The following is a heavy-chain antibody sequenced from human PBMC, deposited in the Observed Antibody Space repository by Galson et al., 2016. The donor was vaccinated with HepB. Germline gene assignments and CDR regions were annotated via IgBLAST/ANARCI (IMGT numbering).Heavy chain of an antibody. CDR1: GFTFSNYG. V-gene: IGHV3-33*01. D-gene: IGHD6-19*01. Sequence: SLRLSCAASGFTFSNYGMHWVRQAPGKGLEWVALIWNDGSNRYYADSVTGRFTISRYNSKNTLYLQMNSLRAEDTAVYYCAREGVGIAVAATAFDHWGQGTLVTVSS. CDR3: AREGVGIAVAATAFDH. J-gene: IGHJ4*02. CDR2: IWNDGSNR.